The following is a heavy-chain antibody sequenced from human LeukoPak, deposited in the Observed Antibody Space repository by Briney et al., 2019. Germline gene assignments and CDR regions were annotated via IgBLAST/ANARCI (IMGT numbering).Heavy chain of an antibody. CDR3: ARSRDNRGYEARHLDY. Sequence: ASVKVSCKASGYTFTGHFIHWVRQAPGQGLEWMGRINPNGGATMYVEKFQGRVTMTGDMSTSTVYMEVSRLTSEDRAVYYCARSRDNRGYEARHLDYWGQGTLVTVSS. CDR1: GYTFTGHF. D-gene: IGHD1-14*01. CDR2: INPNGGAT. J-gene: IGHJ4*02. V-gene: IGHV1-46*01.